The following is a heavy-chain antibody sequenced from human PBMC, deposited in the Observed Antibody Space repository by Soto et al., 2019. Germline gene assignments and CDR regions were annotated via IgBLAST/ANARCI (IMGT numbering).Heavy chain of an antibody. Sequence: PGGSLRLSCAASGFTFSSYAMNWVRQAPGKGLEWVSGISGSGASSYYADSVKGRFIISRDNSKSTLYLQMNSLRTEDTAVYYCVSEWKHDGLDYWGQGTLVTVSS. CDR1: GFTFSSYA. CDR3: VSEWKHDGLDY. V-gene: IGHV3-23*01. CDR2: ISGSGASS. D-gene: IGHD5-18*01. J-gene: IGHJ4*02.